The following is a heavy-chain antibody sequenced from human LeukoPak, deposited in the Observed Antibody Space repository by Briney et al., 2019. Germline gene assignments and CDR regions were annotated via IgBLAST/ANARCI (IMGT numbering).Heavy chain of an antibody. V-gene: IGHV4-34*01. Sequence: PSETLSLTCAVYGGSFSGYYWSWIRQPPGKGLEWIGEINHSGSTNYNPSLKSRVTISVDTSKNQFSLKLSSVTAADTAVYYCARGRGNYYYGSGSYYKRYNWFDPWGQGTLVTVSS. CDR1: GGSFSGYY. CDR2: INHSGST. J-gene: IGHJ5*02. D-gene: IGHD3-10*01. CDR3: ARGRGNYYYGSGSYYKRYNWFDP.